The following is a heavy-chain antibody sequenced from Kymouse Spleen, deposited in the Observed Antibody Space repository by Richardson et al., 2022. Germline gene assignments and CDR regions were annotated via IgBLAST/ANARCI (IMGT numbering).Heavy chain of an antibody. CDR2: ISYDGSNK. Sequence: QVQLVESGGGVVQPGRSLRLSCAASGFTFSSYGMHWVRQAPGKGLEWVAVISYDGSNKYYADSVKGRFTISRDNSKNTLYLQMNSLRAEDTAVYYCAKEGHYYGSGSYEGYYGMDVWGQGTTVTVSS. CDR1: GFTFSSYG. CDR3: AKEGHYYGSGSYEGYYGMDV. D-gene: IGHD3-10*01. V-gene: IGHV3-30*18. J-gene: IGHJ6*02.